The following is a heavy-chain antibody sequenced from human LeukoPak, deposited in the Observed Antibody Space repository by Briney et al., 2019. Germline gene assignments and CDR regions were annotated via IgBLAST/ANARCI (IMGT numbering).Heavy chain of an antibody. J-gene: IGHJ3*02. CDR2: INPNSGGT. D-gene: IGHD6-13*01. CDR3: ARVRRGMAAAAPNNAFDI. V-gene: IGHV1-2*02. CDR1: GYTFTGYY. Sequence: ASVKVSCKASGYTFTGYYMHWVRQAPGQGLEWMGWINPNSGGTNYAQKFQGRVTMTRDTSISTAYMELSRLRSDDTAVYYCARVRRGMAAAAPNNAFDIWGQGTMVTVSS.